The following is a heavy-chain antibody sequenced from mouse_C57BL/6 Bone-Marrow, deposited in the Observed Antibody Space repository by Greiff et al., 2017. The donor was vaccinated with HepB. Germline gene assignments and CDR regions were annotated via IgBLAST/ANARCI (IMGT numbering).Heavy chain of an antibody. CDR1: GYTFTSYW. V-gene: IGHV1-50*01. CDR3: ARDDYGYFDY. CDR2: IDPSDSYT. Sequence: VQLQQPGAELVKPGASVKLSCKASGYTFTSYWMQWVKQRPGQGLEWIGEIDPSDSYTNYNQKFKGKATLTVYTSSSTAYMQLSSLTSEDSAVYYCARDDYGYFDYWGQGTTLTVSS. J-gene: IGHJ2*01. D-gene: IGHD2-4*01.